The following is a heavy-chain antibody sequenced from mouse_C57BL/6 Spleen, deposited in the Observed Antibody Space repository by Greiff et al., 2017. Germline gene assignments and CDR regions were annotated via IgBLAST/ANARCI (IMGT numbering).Heavy chain of an antibody. CDR3: TTGGYYQAWFAY. Sequence: EVQLQESGAELVRPGASVKLSCTASGFNLKDDYMHWVKQRPEQGLAWIGWIDPENGDTEYASKFQGKATITADTSSNTAYLQLSSLTSEDTAVYYCTTGGYYQAWFAYWGQGTLVTVSA. CDR1: GFNLKDDY. J-gene: IGHJ3*01. CDR2: IDPENGDT. V-gene: IGHV14-4*01. D-gene: IGHD2-3*01.